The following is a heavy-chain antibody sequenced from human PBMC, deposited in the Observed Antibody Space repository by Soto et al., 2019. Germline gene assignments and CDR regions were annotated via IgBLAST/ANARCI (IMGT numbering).Heavy chain of an antibody. J-gene: IGHJ3*02. CDR1: GYTLTELS. D-gene: IGHD4-17*01. Sequence: ASVKVSCKVSGYTLTELSMHWVRQAPGKGLEWMGGFDPEGGETIYAQKFQGRVTMTEDTSTDTAYMELSSLRSEDTAVYYCATDWATVTTLNDAFDIWGQGTMVTVSS. CDR3: ATDWATVTTLNDAFDI. CDR2: FDPEGGET. V-gene: IGHV1-24*01.